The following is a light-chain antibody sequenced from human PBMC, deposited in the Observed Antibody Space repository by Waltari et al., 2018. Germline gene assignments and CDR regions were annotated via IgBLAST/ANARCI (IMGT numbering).Light chain of an antibody. CDR2: GAS. J-gene: IGKJ2*01. CDR3: QQYYDTPYT. CDR1: RNLLYSTNNKDF. V-gene: IGKV4-1*01. Sequence: DIVMTQSPDSLVVSLGERATINCKSSRNLLYSTNNKDFLACYQQKPGQPPKLLIYGASTRESGVPDRFTGSGSGTDFSLTISSLQAEDLAVYYCQQYYDTPYTFGQGTKLEIK.